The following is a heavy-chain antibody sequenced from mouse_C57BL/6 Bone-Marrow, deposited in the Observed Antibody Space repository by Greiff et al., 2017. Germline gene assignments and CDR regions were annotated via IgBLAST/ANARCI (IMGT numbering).Heavy chain of an antibody. V-gene: IGHV1-54*01. D-gene: IGHD1-1*01. Sequence: QVQLQQSGAELVRPGTSVKVSCKASGYAFTNYLIEWVKQRPGQGLEWIGVINPGSGGTNYNEKFKGKATLTADKSSSTAYMQLSSLTSEDSAVXFCARITTVVATVDYWGQGTTRTVSS. CDR3: ARITTVVATVDY. J-gene: IGHJ2*01. CDR2: INPGSGGT. CDR1: GYAFTNYL.